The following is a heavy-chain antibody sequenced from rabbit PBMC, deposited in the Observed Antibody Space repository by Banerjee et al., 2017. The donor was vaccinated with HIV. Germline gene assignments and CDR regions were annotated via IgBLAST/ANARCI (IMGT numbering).Heavy chain of an antibody. CDR2: INTSSGNT. D-gene: IGHD1-1*01. J-gene: IGHJ4*01. CDR3: ASGYSDIVFNL. CDR1: GFSFSHKYV. Sequence: QEQLEESGGDLVKPEGSLTLTCTASGFSFSHKYVMCWVRQAPGKGLEWIACINTSSGNTGYASWAKGRFTISKTSSTTVTLQMTSLTAADTATYFCASGYSDIVFNLWGPGTLVTVS. V-gene: IGHV1S45*01.